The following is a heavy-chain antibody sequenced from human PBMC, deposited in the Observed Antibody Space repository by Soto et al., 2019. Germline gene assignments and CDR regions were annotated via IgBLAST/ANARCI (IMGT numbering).Heavy chain of an antibody. V-gene: IGHV1-69*01. D-gene: IGHD3-16*01. CDR3: ARRVMITPIDGNWFDP. CDR2: IIPIFGTA. CDR1: GGTFSSYA. Sequence: QVQLVQSGAEVKKPGSSVKVSCKASGGTFSSYAISWVRQAPGQGLEWMGGIIPIFGTANYAQKYQGRVTITADESTSTAYMELSSLRSEDTAVYYCARRVMITPIDGNWFDPWGQGTLVTVSS. J-gene: IGHJ5*02.